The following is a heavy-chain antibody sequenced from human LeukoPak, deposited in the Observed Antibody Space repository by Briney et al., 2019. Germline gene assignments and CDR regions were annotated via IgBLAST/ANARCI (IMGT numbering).Heavy chain of an antibody. CDR2: IYWNDDK. V-gene: IGHV2-5*01. J-gene: IGHJ4*02. CDR1: GFSLSTSGVG. CDR3: AHRPIAAAGIGFDY. D-gene: IGHD6-13*01. Sequence: SGPTLVNPTQTLTLTCTFSGFSLSTSGVGVGWIRQPPGKALEWPALIYWNDDKRYSPSLKSRLTITKDTSKNQVVLTMTNMDPVDTATYYCAHRPIAAAGIGFDYWGQGTLVTVSS.